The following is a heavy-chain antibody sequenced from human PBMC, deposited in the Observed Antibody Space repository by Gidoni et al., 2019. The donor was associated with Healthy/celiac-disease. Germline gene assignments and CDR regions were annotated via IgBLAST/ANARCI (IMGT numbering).Heavy chain of an antibody. Sequence: EVQLVESGGGWVKPGWSLRLSCAASGFTFRHDCLSWVRQAPGKGLEWVGRIKSKTDGGTTDYAAPVKGRFTISRDDSKNTLYLQMNSLKTEDTAVYYCTTDYGYSYDLYYYGMDVWGQGTTVTVSS. CDR3: TTDYGYSYDLYYYGMDV. V-gene: IGHV3-15*01. J-gene: IGHJ6*02. CDR1: GFTFRHDC. D-gene: IGHD5-18*01. CDR2: IKSKTDGGTT.